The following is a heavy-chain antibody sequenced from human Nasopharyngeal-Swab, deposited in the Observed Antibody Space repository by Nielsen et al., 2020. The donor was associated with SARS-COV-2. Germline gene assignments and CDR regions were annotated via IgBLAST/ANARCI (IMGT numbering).Heavy chain of an antibody. Sequence: ESLKTSCAAFGFTLTTYSMTWVRQAPGQGLERVVNVKQDGGEKFYLDSVKGRFTISRDNAKSSLYLQMTSLRAEDTAVYYCVRDESGAFDIWCQGTMVTVSS. D-gene: IGHD3-10*01. V-gene: IGHV3-7*01. CDR1: GFTLTTYS. J-gene: IGHJ3*02. CDR3: VRDESGAFDI. CDR2: VKQDGGEK.